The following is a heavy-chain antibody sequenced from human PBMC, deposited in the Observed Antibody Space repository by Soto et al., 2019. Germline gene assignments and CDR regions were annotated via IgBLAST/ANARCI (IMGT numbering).Heavy chain of an antibody. CDR2: ISLSGSQI. D-gene: IGHD2-21*01. CDR3: ARVISCGGGTCSSVHQYYGMGV. V-gene: IGHV3-21*01. CDR1: GLMYSSYS. J-gene: IGHJ6*01. Sequence: EVQLVESGGGLVKPGGSVRLSCVASGLMYSSYSMSWVRQAPGKGLEWVAFISLSGSQINYAASVECRFTISRDNAKNALYLQMNTVRVEATAIYYCARVISCGGGTCSSVHQYYGMGVWGPGTTVTVSS.